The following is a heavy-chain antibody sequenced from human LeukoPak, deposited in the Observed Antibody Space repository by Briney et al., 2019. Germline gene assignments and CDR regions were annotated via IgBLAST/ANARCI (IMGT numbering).Heavy chain of an antibody. CDR3: AKYAAAGAYDRHSEIDS. D-gene: IGHD3-22*01. CDR2: IAYDGSNK. Sequence: GGSLRLSCKASGFTFGRYAMHWLRQAPGKGLEWVAVIAYDGSNKYSADSLKGQGRFTISRDNSKNTLFLEMNSLRPEDTAVYYCAKYAAAGAYDRHSEIDSWGQGTLVTVSS. J-gene: IGHJ4*02. CDR1: GFTFGRYA. V-gene: IGHV3-30*18.